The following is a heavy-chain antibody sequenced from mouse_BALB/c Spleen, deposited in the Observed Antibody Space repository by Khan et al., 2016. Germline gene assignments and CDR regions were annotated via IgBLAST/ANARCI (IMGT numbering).Heavy chain of an antibody. V-gene: IGHV4-1*02. CDR3: ASTFWYFDV. CDR2: INPDSSTI. Sequence: EVKLLESGGGLVQPGGSLKLSCAASGFDFSRYWMSWVRQAPGKGLEWIGEINPDSSTINYTPSLKDKFIISRDNAKNTLYLQMSKVISDDTALYYCASTFWYFDVWGAGTTVTVSS. J-gene: IGHJ1*01. CDR1: GFDFSRYW.